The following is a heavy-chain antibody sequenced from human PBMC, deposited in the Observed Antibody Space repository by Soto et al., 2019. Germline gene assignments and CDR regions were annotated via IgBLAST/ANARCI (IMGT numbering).Heavy chain of an antibody. Sequence: EVQLVESGGDLVQPGGSLRLSCAASGFTFGSYWMHWVRQAPGKGLVWVSRINSDGSTTNYGDSVKGRFTISRDNAKSTLYLQMNSLRAEDTAVYHCARAGWYRFDYWGQGTLLTVSS. CDR1: GFTFGSYW. CDR3: ARAGWYRFDY. CDR2: INSDGSTT. D-gene: IGHD2-15*01. V-gene: IGHV3-74*01. J-gene: IGHJ4*02.